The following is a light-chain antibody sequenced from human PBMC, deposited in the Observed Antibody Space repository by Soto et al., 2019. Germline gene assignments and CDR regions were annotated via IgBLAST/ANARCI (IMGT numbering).Light chain of an antibody. CDR1: QSISSW. CDR3: QQYNSYST. V-gene: IGKV1-5*03. Sequence: DIQMTQSPSTLSASVGDRVTITCRASQSISSWLAWYQQKPGKAPKLLIYMASSLESGVPSRFSGSGSGTEFTLTISSLHPDDFATYYCQQYNSYSTFGQGTKVEIK. CDR2: MAS. J-gene: IGKJ1*01.